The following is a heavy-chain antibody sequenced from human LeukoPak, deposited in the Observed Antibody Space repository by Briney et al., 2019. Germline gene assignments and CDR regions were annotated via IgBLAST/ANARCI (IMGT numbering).Heavy chain of an antibody. V-gene: IGHV4-59*01. Sequence: PSETLSLTCTVSGVSISRNYWSWIRQPPGKGLEWIGYVYYSEGTNYNPSLKSRVTISLDTSKNQFSLKLTSVSAADTAVYYCARDSSSLQAYFDPWGQGTLVTVSS. J-gene: IGHJ5*02. CDR1: GVSISRNY. D-gene: IGHD6-19*01. CDR3: ARDSSSLQAYFDP. CDR2: VYYSEGT.